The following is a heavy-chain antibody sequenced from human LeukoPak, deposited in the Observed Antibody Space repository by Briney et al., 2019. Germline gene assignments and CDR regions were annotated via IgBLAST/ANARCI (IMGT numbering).Heavy chain of an antibody. CDR2: ISSSSSTI. D-gene: IGHD6-13*01. V-gene: IGHV3-48*04. CDR1: GFTFSSYS. CDR3: ARSSIAAAGPRGDY. Sequence: PGGSLRLSCAASGFTFSSYSMNWVRQAPGKGLEWVSYISSSSSTIYYADSVKGRFTISRDNAKNSLYLQMNSLRAEDTAVYYCARSSIAAAGPRGDYWGQGTLVTVSS. J-gene: IGHJ4*02.